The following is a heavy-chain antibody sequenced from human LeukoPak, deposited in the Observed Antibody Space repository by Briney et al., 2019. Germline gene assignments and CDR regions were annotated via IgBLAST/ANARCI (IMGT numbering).Heavy chain of an antibody. J-gene: IGHJ4*02. CDR1: GASINSGAYS. D-gene: IGHD2-2*02. CDR2: ISYTGNT. V-gene: IGHV4-31*11. Sequence: SETLSLTCAVSGASINSGAYSWTWVRQRPGEGLEFIGNISYTGNTYFNPSLKSRVAFSVDTSKSHFSLRLTSVTAADTAFYYCARLTPLYGLDYWGQGILVTVSS. CDR3: ARLTPLYGLDY.